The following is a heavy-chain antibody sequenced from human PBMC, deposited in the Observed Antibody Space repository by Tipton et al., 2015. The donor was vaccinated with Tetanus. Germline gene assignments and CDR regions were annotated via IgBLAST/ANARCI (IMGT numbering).Heavy chain of an antibody. D-gene: IGHD3-22*01. Sequence: SLRLSCAASGFTFSHFYMTWVRQVPGKGLEWLSYISGSSRNVHNAASVKGRFTVSRDNANNSLHLQMNGLTAEDTAVYYCARVFDDTSGYPWYFDFWGRGTLVTVSS. V-gene: IGHV3-11*01. CDR3: ARVFDDTSGYPWYFDF. CDR2: ISGSSRNV. CDR1: GFTFSHFY. J-gene: IGHJ2*01.